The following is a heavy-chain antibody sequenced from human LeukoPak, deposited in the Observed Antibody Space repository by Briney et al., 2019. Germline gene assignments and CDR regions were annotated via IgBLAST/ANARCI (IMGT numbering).Heavy chain of an antibody. V-gene: IGHV1-2*02. J-gene: IGHJ6*02. CDR2: INPNSGGT. CDR3: ARQKAGPYYYVMDV. CDR1: GYTFTGYY. D-gene: IGHD6-13*01. Sequence: GASVKVSCKASGYTFTGYYMHWVRQAPGQGREWMGWINPNSGGTNYAQKFQGRVTMTRDTSISTAYMELSRLRSDDTAVYYCARQKAGPYYYVMDVWGQGTTVTVSS.